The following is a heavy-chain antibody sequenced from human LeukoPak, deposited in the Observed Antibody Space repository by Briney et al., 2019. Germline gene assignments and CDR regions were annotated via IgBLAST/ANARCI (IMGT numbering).Heavy chain of an antibody. CDR2: IYSGGTA. D-gene: IGHD5-18*01. V-gene: IGHV3-53*01. J-gene: IGHJ4*02. CDR3: ATTRGYSSGFPHDY. Sequence: PGGSLRLSCAASGFTVSGKDMSWIRQAPGKGLERVSFIYSGGTAYYAGSLKGRFTISRDNSKNTLYLQMSSLRAEDTALYYCATTRGYSSGFPHDYWGQGTLVTVSS. CDR1: GFTVSGKD.